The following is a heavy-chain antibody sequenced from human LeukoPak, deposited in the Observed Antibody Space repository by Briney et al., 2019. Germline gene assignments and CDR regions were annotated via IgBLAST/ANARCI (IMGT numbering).Heavy chain of an antibody. CDR1: GGSISSSSYY. V-gene: IGHV4-39*01. CDR3: ARHLSYSSSWHYDAFDI. Sequence: SETLSLTCTVSGGSISSSSYYWGWIRQPPGKGLEWIGSIYYSGSTYYNPSLKSRVTISVDTSKNQSSLKLSSVTAADTAVYYCARHLSYSSSWHYDAFDIWGQGTMVTVSS. CDR2: IYYSGST. J-gene: IGHJ3*02. D-gene: IGHD6-13*01.